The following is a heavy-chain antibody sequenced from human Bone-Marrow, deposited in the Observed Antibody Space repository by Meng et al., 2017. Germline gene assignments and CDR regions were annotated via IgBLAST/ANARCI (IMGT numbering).Heavy chain of an antibody. D-gene: IGHD3-22*01. CDR1: GFTFSSYA. Sequence: GESLKISCAASGFTFSSYAMSWVRQAPGKGLEWVSAISGSGGSTYYADSVKGRFTISRDNSKNTLYLQMNSLRAEDTAVYYCAKVHIPLYYYDSSGYCLDYWGQGTLVTFSS. J-gene: IGHJ4*02. CDR3: AKVHIPLYYYDSSGYCLDY. V-gene: IGHV3-23*01. CDR2: ISGSGGST.